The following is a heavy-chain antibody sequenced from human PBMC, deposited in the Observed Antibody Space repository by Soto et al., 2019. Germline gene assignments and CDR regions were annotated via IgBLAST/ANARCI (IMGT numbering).Heavy chain of an antibody. V-gene: IGHV4-59*01. CDR1: GGSIISYY. CDR3: ARARYFDWLALDY. Sequence: SETLSLTCTVAGGSIISYYWSWIRQPPGKGLEWIGYIYYSGSTNYNPSLKSRVTISVDTSKNQFSLKLSSVTAADTAVYYCARARYFDWLALDYWGQGTLVTVSS. D-gene: IGHD3-9*01. CDR2: IYYSGST. J-gene: IGHJ4*02.